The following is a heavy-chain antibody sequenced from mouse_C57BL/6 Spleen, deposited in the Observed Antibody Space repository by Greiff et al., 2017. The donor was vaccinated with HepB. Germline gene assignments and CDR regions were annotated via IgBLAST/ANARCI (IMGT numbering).Heavy chain of an antibody. J-gene: IGHJ1*03. Sequence: QLRQSGAGLAKGGASGKLSCKASGYTFSSYWMHWVKQRAGHGLEWIGYINPSSGYTKYNQKFKDKATLTADKSSSTAYMQLSSLTYEDSAVYYCARDGGLPPYWYFDVWGTGTTVTVSS. CDR3: ARDGGLPPYWYFDV. D-gene: IGHD2-4*01. CDR2: INPSSGYT. CDR1: GYTFSSYW. V-gene: IGHV1-7*01.